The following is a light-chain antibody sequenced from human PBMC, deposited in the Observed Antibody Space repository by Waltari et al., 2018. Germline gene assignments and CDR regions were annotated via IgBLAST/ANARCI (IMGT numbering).Light chain of an antibody. CDR1: QGISSY. V-gene: IGKV1-39*01. J-gene: IGKJ1*01. Sequence: DIQMTQSPSPLSASVGDRVTITCRASQGISSYLNWYQQKPGKAPKLLIYAASSLQSGVPSRFSGSGSGTDFTLTISSLQPEDFATYYCQQSYSTPRTFGQGTKVEIK. CDR3: QQSYSTPRT. CDR2: AAS.